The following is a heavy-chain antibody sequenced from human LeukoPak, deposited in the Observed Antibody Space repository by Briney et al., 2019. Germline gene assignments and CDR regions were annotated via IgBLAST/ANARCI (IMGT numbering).Heavy chain of an antibody. J-gene: IGHJ5*02. Sequence: LEWVANIKQDGSEKYYVDSVKGRFTISRDNAKNSLYLQMNSLRAEDTAVYYCASRPNWFDPWGQGTLVTVSS. CDR3: ASRPNWFDP. CDR2: IKQDGSEK. V-gene: IGHV3-7*01.